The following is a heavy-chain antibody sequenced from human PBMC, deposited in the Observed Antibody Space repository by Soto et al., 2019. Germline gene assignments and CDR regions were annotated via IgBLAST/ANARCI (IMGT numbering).Heavy chain of an antibody. D-gene: IGHD3-3*01. V-gene: IGHV3-15*04. CDR1: GFSFNNAW. CDR3: GADAKTIMGAPIIHNNYLDD. Sequence: GGALRLSCAASGFSFNNAWMNWVRQAPGKGLEWIGRIESKTDGGTTDYAAPVKGRFTISRDDSKNTLYLQMNSLKIEDTAVNYCGADAKTIMGAPIIHNNYLDDWGKGTTVTVSS. CDR2: IESKTDGGTT. J-gene: IGHJ6*03.